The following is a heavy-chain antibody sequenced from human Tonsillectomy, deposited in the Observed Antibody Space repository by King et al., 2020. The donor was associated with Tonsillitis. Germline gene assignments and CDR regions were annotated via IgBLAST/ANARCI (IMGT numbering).Heavy chain of an antibody. CDR3: AKDFQGRYFDPTTFGP. CDR2: ISYDGSYK. Sequence: VQLVESGGGVVQPGRSLRLSCAASGFTFTYYGMHWVRQAPGKGLEWVAIISYDGSYKYYADSVKGRFTISRDNSKNTLHLQMNSLRAEDTAVYYCAKDFQGRYFDPTTFGPWGQGTLVTVSS. CDR1: GFTFTYYG. D-gene: IGHD3-9*01. J-gene: IGHJ5*02. V-gene: IGHV3-30*18.